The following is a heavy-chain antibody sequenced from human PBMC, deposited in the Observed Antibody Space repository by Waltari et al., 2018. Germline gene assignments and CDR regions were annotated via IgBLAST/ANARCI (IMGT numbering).Heavy chain of an antibody. Sequence: QVQLQESGPGLVKPSETLSLTCTVSGGSISTFYWNWIRQPAGKGLEWIGRIYMTGTTNYNPSLNSRVTLSVDTSKNQFSLKLTSVTAADTAVYYCARDLYGGKTDLEYWGQGILVTVSS. CDR2: IYMTGTT. CDR3: ARDLYGGKTDLEY. V-gene: IGHV4-4*07. D-gene: IGHD4-17*01. CDR1: GGSISTFY. J-gene: IGHJ4*02.